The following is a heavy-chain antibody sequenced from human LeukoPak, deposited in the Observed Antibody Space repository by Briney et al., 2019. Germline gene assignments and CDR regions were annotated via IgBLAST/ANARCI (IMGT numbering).Heavy chain of an antibody. CDR3: ARGRITIFGVVIPGSDWLDP. CDR1: GYSISSGYY. Sequence: PSETLSLTCTVSGYSISSGYYWGWIRQPPGKGLEWIGSIYHSGSTYYNPSLKSRVTISVDTSKNQFSLKLSSVTAADTAVYYCARGRITIFGVVIPGSDWLDPWGQGTLVTVSS. CDR2: IYHSGST. J-gene: IGHJ5*02. V-gene: IGHV4-38-2*02. D-gene: IGHD3-3*01.